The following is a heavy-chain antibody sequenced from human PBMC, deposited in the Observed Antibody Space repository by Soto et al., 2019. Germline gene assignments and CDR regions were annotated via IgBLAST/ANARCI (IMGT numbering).Heavy chain of an antibody. Sequence: QVHLVQSGAEVTKPGASVKVSCKASGYTFAGYYMHWVRQAPGQGLEWMGWINPDSGATKYAQKFQGRLTMTSDTSITTAYMELTRLRSDDTAVYYCARDLVGVFPGRHCSGGSCFAYWFDSWGQGTLVAVSS. CDR1: GYTFAGYY. V-gene: IGHV1-2*02. D-gene: IGHD2-15*01. CDR2: INPDSGAT. CDR3: ARDLVGVFPGRHCSGGSCFAYWFDS. J-gene: IGHJ5*01.